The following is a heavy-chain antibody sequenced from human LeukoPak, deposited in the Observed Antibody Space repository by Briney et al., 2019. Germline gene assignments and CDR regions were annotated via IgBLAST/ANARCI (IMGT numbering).Heavy chain of an antibody. V-gene: IGHV3-23*01. D-gene: IGHD1-26*01. CDR3: AFPKGGAGAFDI. CDR1: GFTFSSYA. J-gene: IGHJ3*02. CDR2: ISGSGGST. Sequence: GGSLRLSCAASGFTFSSYAMSWVRQAPGKGLEWVSAISGSGGSTYYADSVKGRFTISRDNSKNTLYLQMNSLRAEDTAVYYCAFPKGGAGAFDIWGQGTMVAVSS.